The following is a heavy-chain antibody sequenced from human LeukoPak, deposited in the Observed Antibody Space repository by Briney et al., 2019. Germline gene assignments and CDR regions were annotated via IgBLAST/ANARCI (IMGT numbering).Heavy chain of an antibody. D-gene: IGHD5-12*01. CDR1: GFTFSSYW. V-gene: IGHV3-23*01. J-gene: IGHJ4*02. Sequence: GGSLRLSCAASGFTFSSYWMHWVRQAPGKGLEWVSAISGSGDSTFYADSVKGRFTISRDNSKNTLYLQMSSLRAEDTAIYYCAKGQNSGYDYYFDCWGQGTLVTVSS. CDR2: ISGSGDST. CDR3: AKGQNSGYDYYFDC.